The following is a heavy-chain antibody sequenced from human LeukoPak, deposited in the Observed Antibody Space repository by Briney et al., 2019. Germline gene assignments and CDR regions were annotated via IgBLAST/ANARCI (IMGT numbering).Heavy chain of an antibody. CDR2: IIPILGIA. Sequence: SVKVSCKASGGTFSSYTISWVRQATGQGLEWMGRIIPILGIANYAQKFQGRVTITADKSTSTAYMDLSSLRSEDTAVYYCARALGPDNDAFDIWGQGTMITVSS. D-gene: IGHD1-14*01. CDR1: GGTFSSYT. J-gene: IGHJ3*02. V-gene: IGHV1-69*02. CDR3: ARALGPDNDAFDI.